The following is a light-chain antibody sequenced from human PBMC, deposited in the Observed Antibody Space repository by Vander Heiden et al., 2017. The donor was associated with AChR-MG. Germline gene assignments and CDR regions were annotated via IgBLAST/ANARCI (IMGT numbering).Light chain of an antibody. J-gene: IGLJ2*01. V-gene: IGLV3-21*03. CDR3: QVWDISSDHL. Sequence: SYVLAQPPSGSGAPGKTARITRGGNNIGSKTVHWYQQKPGQAPVLVVYDDSDRPSGIPERFSGSNSGNTATLTISRVEAGDEADYYCQVWDISSDHLFGGGTKLTVL. CDR2: DDS. CDR1: NIGSKT.